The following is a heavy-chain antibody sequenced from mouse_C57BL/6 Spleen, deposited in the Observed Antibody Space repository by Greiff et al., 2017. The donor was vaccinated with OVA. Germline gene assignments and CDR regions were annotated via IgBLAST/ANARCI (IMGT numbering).Heavy chain of an antibody. CDR3: ARYDYGSSPWFAY. V-gene: IGHV7-3*01. CDR1: GFTFTDYY. J-gene: IGHJ3*01. Sequence: EVQLVESGGGLVQPGGSLSLSCAASGFTFTDYYMSWVRQPPGKALEWLGFIRNKANGYTTEYSASVKGRFTISRDNSQSILYLQMNALRAEDSATYYCARYDYGSSPWFAYWGQGTLVTVSA. D-gene: IGHD1-1*01. CDR2: IRNKANGYTT.